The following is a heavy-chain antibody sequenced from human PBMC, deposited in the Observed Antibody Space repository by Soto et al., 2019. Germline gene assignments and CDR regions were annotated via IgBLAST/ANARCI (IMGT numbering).Heavy chain of an antibody. Sequence: EVQLVESGGGLVQTGGSLRLSCAASGFTFSGYWMHWVRQAPGKGLVWVSRIRSDGSTTSYADSVKGRFTISRDNARNTLYLQMNSRRVEDTAVYYCARSDWFDPWGPGTLVTVSS. J-gene: IGHJ5*02. CDR2: IRSDGSTT. CDR3: ARSDWFDP. V-gene: IGHV3-74*01. CDR1: GFTFSGYW.